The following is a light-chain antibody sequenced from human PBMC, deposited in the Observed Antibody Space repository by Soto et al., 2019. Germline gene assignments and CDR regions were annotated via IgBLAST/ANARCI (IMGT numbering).Light chain of an antibody. Sequence: EIGLTQSPATRSLSPGERATLSCRASQSVSSYLAWYQQKPGQAPRLLIYDASNRATGIPARFSGSGSGTDFTLTISRLEPEDFALYYCHQYDNSPITFAQGTRLEIK. J-gene: IGKJ5*01. CDR2: DAS. CDR1: QSVSSY. CDR3: HQYDNSPIT. V-gene: IGKV3-11*01.